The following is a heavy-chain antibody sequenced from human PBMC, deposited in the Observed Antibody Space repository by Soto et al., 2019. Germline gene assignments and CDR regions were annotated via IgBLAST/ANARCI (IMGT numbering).Heavy chain of an antibody. Sequence: QLQLQESGPGLVKPSETLSLTCTVSGGSISSSSYYWGWIRQPPGKGLEWIGSIYYSGSTYYNPSLKSRVTISVDTSKNQFSLKLSSVTAADTAVYYCARRAGSWSTIYYWGQGTLVTVSS. D-gene: IGHD6-13*01. J-gene: IGHJ4*02. CDR1: GGSISSSSYY. V-gene: IGHV4-39*01. CDR3: ARRAGSWSTIYY. CDR2: IYYSGST.